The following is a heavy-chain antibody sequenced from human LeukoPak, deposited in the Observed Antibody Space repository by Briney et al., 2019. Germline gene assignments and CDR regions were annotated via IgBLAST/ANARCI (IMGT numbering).Heavy chain of an antibody. CDR2: IYPGDSDT. J-gene: IGHJ4*02. CDR1: GYRFTTYW. CDR3: ARSYCSSISCYSGGTFGY. D-gene: IGHD2-2*01. Sequence: GESLKISCKGSGYRFTTYWIGWVRQMPGKGLEWMGIIYPGDSDTRYSPSFQGHVTISADKSISTAFLQWSSLKASDTAMYYCARSYCSSISCYSGGTFGYWGQGTLVTVSS. V-gene: IGHV5-51*01.